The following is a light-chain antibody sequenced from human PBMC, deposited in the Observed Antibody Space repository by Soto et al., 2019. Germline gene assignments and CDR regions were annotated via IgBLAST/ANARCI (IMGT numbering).Light chain of an antibody. CDR1: QSVSSSY. J-gene: IGKJ1*01. CDR2: GAS. Sequence: EIVLTQSPGTLSLSPGERATLFCRASQSVSSSYLTWYQQKPGQAPRLLLDGASSRATGIPDRFSGSGSGTDFSLTISRLEQEDFAVYYCQQYGSLLVTFGKGTKVEIK. V-gene: IGKV3-20*01. CDR3: QQYGSLLVT.